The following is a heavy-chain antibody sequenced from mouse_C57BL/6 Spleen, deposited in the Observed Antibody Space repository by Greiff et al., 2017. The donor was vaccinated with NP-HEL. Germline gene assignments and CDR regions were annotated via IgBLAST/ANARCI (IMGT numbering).Heavy chain of an antibody. CDR2: INPNNGGT. CDR1: GYTFTDYY. V-gene: IGHV1-26*01. CDR3: ARGAAQATSLDY. D-gene: IGHD3-2*02. J-gene: IGHJ2*01. Sequence: VQLQQSGPELVKPGASVKISCKASGYTFTDYYMNWVKQSHGKSLEWIGDINPNNGGTSYNQKFKGKATLTVDKSSSTAYMELRSLTSEDSAVYYCARGAAQATSLDYWGQGTTLTVSS.